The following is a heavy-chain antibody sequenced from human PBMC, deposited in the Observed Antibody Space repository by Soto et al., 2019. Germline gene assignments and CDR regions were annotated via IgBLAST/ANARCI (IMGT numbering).Heavy chain of an antibody. CDR1: GFTFDDYA. J-gene: IGHJ4*02. CDR2: ISWNGGSI. D-gene: IGHD6-13*01. Sequence: EVQLVESGGGLVQPGRSLRLSCAASGFTFDDYAMNWVRQAPGKGLEWVSCISWNGGSIGYADSVKGRFTISRDNAKNTLDLYMNRLSAEDTALYYWAKARRQQHPSDSFDYWGQGTLVTVSS. V-gene: IGHV3-9*01. CDR3: AKARRQQHPSDSFDY.